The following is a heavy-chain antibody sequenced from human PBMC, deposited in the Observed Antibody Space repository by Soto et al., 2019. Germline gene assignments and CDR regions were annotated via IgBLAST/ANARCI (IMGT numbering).Heavy chain of an antibody. CDR3: ARDKRAEHFDY. CDR2: IYYSWST. J-gene: IGHJ4*02. D-gene: IGHD6-25*01. Sequence: SETLSLTCTVSVGSVSSGSYYLSWIRQPPGKGMEWIGYIYYSWSTNYNPSLKSRVTISVDTSKNQFSLKLSSVTSADTAVYYCARDKRAEHFDYCGQGTLVTVSS. CDR1: VGSVSSGSYY. V-gene: IGHV4-61*01.